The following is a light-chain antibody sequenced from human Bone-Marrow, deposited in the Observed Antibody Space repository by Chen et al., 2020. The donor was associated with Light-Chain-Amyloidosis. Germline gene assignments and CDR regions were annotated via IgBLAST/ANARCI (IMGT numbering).Light chain of an antibody. CDR1: QSLLHSTGYNF. J-gene: IGKJ4*01. CDR2: LGS. Sequence: DIVMTQSPLSLPVTPGEPASISCRSSQSLLHSTGYNFFNWYLQKPGQSPQLLIYLGSNRASGVPDRFSGSGSGTDFTLKISRVEAEDVGVYYCMQALQTPLTFGAGTRVEIK. CDR3: MQALQTPLT. V-gene: IGKV2-28*01.